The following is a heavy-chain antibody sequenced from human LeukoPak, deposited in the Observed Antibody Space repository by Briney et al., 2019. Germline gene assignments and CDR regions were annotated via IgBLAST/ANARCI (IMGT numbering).Heavy chain of an antibody. CDR2: ISGSGATI. D-gene: IGHD3-3*01. J-gene: IGHJ3*01. V-gene: IGHV3-48*03. CDR3: ARADFWSGSDAFDV. CDR1: GFTFSSYA. Sequence: GASLRLSCAASGFTFSSYAMSWVRQTPGKGLEWVSYISGSGATIYYADSVQGRFTISRDNAKNSLYLQMNSLRAEDTAVYYCARADFWSGSDAFDVWGQGTMVTVSS.